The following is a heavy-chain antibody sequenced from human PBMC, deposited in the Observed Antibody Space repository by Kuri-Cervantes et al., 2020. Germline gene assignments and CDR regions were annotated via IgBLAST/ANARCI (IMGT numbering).Heavy chain of an antibody. J-gene: IGHJ4*02. V-gene: IGHV3-30-3*01. Sequence: GGSLRLSCAASGFTFRSYAMHWVRQAPGKGLEWVAVISYDGSNKYYADSVKGRFTISRDNSKNTLYLQMNSLRAEDTAVYYCARDSGPTVGFDYWGQGTLVTVSS. CDR1: GFTFRSYA. CDR3: ARDSGPTVGFDY. CDR2: ISYDGSNK. D-gene: IGHD1-26*01.